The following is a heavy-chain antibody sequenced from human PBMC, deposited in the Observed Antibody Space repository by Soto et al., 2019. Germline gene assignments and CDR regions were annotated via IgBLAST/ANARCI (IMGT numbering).Heavy chain of an antibody. CDR2: ISSSGSTI. V-gene: IGHV3-11*01. J-gene: IGHJ5*02. CDR3: ARDRITMVRGVIGPGWFDP. Sequence: PGGSLRLSCAASGFTFSDYYMSWIRQAPGKGLEWVSYISSSGSTIYYADSVKGRFTISRDNAKNSLYLQMNSLRAEDTAVYYCARDRITMVRGVIGPGWFDPWSQGTLVTVSS. CDR1: GFTFSDYY. D-gene: IGHD3-10*01.